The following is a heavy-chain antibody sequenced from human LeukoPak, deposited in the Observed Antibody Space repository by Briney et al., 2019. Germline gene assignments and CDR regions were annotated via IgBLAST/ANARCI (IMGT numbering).Heavy chain of an antibody. D-gene: IGHD1-26*01. Sequence: PSQTLSLTCTVSGDSISSGGYYWSWIRQPPGKGLEWIGYIYNSGSTNYNPSLKSRVTISVDTSKNQFSLKLTSVTAADTAVYYCVRDRELTYWGQGTLVTVSS. J-gene: IGHJ4*02. CDR1: GDSISSGGYY. V-gene: IGHV4-61*08. CDR3: VRDRELTY. CDR2: IYNSGST.